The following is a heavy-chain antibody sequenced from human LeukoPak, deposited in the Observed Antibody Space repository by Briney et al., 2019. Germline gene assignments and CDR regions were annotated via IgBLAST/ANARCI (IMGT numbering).Heavy chain of an antibody. V-gene: IGHV3-20*04. D-gene: IGHD5-18*01. Sequence: GGSLRLSCAASGFTFDDYAMNWVRQVPGRGLEWVSGINWNGRITEYADSVKDRFTISRQNTKNSQYLYMNNLGGEDTALYFCARGSVQLWLRDTYYYMDVWGKGTTVTVSS. CDR2: INWNGRIT. CDR3: ARGSVQLWLRDTYYYMDV. J-gene: IGHJ6*03. CDR1: GFTFDDYA.